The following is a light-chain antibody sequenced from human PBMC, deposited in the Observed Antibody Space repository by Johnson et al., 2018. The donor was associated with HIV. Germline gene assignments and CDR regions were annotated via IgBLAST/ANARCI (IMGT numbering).Light chain of an antibody. CDR1: SSNIGNNY. CDR2: DNN. V-gene: IGLV1-51*01. J-gene: IGLJ1*01. CDR3: GTWDSRLSPYV. Sequence: QSVLTQPPSVSAAPGQKVTISCSGSSSNIGNNYVSWYQQLPGTAPRLLIYDNNKRPSGIPDRFSGSKSGTSATLGITGLQQGDEADYYCGTWDSRLSPYVFGTGTKVTVL.